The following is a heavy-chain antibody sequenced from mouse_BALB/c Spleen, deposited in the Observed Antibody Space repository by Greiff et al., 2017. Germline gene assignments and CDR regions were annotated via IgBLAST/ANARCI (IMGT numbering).Heavy chain of an antibody. Sequence: QVQLKESGPDLVAPSQSLSITCTVSGFSLTSYGVHWVRQPPGKGLEWLVVIWSDGSTTYNSALKSRLSISKDNSKSQVFLKMNSLQTDDTAMYYCARHGGTTRYAMDYWGQGTSVTVSS. V-gene: IGHV2-6-2*01. D-gene: IGHD2-14*01. CDR3: ARHGGTTRYAMDY. CDR1: GFSLTSYG. CDR2: IWSDGST. J-gene: IGHJ4*01.